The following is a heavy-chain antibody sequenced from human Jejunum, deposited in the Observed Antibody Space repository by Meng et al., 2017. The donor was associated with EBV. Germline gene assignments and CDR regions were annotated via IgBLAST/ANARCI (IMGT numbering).Heavy chain of an antibody. D-gene: IGHD5-12*01. CDR3: ARDSRGYNATDKVSDY. CDR1: AHTSTSFS. V-gene: IGHV1-18*04. CDR2: IPVYHRNT. J-gene: IGHJ4*01. Sequence: VESGVEVNMPGASVQLSCKTHAHTSTSFSTSWVRQDPVEGPERIGCIPVYHRNTIYPPRVQGIVTMTTDLRTSTAYLELRSLRSDDTDVYYCARDSRGYNATDKVSDYWGQGTLVTVSS.